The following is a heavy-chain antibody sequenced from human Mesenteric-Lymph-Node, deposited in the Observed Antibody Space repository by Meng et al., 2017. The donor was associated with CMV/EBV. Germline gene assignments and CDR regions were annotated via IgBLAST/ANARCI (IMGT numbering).Heavy chain of an antibody. CDR1: SFRGYY. Sequence: SFRGYYWSWIRQPPGKGLEWIGEINHSGSTNYNPSLKSRVTISVDTSKNQFSLKLSSVTAADTAVYYCARAGRMVRGVIRLRPFDYWGQGTLVTVSS. D-gene: IGHD3-10*01. J-gene: IGHJ4*02. V-gene: IGHV4-34*01. CDR3: ARAGRMVRGVIRLRPFDY. CDR2: INHSGST.